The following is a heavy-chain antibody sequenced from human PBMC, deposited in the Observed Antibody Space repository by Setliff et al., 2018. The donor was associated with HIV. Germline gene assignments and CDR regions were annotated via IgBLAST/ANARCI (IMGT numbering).Heavy chain of an antibody. CDR1: GASISTTS. Sequence: SETLSLTCTVSGASISTTSWNWLRQPPGKGLEWIGYIYTGSTNYNPSLKSRVTILADTSKNRFSLTLNSVTAADTAVYFCARRPMVRGFGRYYFDYWGQGTLVTVSS. J-gene: IGHJ4*02. D-gene: IGHD3-10*01. V-gene: IGHV4-4*09. CDR3: ARRPMVRGFGRYYFDY. CDR2: IYTGST.